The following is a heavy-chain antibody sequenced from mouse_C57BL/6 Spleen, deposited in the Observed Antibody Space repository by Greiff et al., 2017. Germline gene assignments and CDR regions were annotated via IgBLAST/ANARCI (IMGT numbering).Heavy chain of an antibody. V-gene: IGHV1-82*01. J-gene: IGHJ4*01. CDR3: ARKEDGSNAMDY. D-gene: IGHD1-1*01. Sequence: QVQLQQSGPELVKPGASVKISCKASGYAFSSSWMNWVKQRPGKGLEWIGRIYPGDGDTNYNGKFKGKATLTADKSSSTAYMQLSSLTSEDSAVYFSARKEDGSNAMDYWGQGTSVTVSS. CDR2: IYPGDGDT. CDR1: GYAFSSSW.